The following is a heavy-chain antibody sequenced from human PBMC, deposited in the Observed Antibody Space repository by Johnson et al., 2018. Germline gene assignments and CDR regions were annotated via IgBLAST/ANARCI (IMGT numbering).Heavy chain of an antibody. J-gene: IGHJ6*02. V-gene: IGHV1-46*01. D-gene: IGHD3-22*01. CDR2: INPSSGST. CDR3: ARGPYYYDSSGYMRVNYYYYYMDV. Sequence: QVQLVQSGAEVKKPGASXKVSCKPSGYTFTSYFIHWLRQAPGQGLEWMGIINPSSGSTNYAQKFQGRVTMTRDTSTTTVYMELSSLTSEDTAVYYWARGPYYYDSSGYMRVNYYYYYMDVWGQGTTVTVSS. CDR1: GYTFTSYF.